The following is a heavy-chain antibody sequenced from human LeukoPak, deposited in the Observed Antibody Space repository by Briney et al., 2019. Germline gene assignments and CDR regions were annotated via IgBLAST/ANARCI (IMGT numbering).Heavy chain of an antibody. Sequence: GGSLRLSCAASGFTFSSYWMSWVRQAPGKGLEWVANIKQDGSEKYYVDSVKGRFTISRDNAKNSLYLQMNSLRAEDTAVYYCARESPYYHDSSGYLLDHWGQGTLVTVSS. V-gene: IGHV3-7*01. CDR2: IKQDGSEK. J-gene: IGHJ4*02. CDR1: GFTFSSYW. CDR3: ARESPYYHDSSGYLLDH. D-gene: IGHD3-22*01.